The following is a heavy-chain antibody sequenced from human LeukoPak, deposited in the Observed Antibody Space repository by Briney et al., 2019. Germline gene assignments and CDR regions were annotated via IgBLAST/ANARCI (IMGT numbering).Heavy chain of an antibody. D-gene: IGHD6-19*01. V-gene: IGHV3-30*02. J-gene: IGHJ4*02. Sequence: PGVSLRLSCAASGFTFSSYGMHWARQAPGKGLEWVAFIRYDGSNKYYADSVKGRFTISRDNSKNTLYLQMNSLRAEDTAVYYRAKDRGGSGWYKGGFDYWGQGTLVTVSS. CDR2: IRYDGSNK. CDR3: AKDRGGSGWYKGGFDY. CDR1: GFTFSSYG.